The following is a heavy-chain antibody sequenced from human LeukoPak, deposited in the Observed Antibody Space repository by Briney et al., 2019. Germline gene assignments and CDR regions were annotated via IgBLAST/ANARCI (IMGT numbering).Heavy chain of an antibody. J-gene: IGHJ3*02. CDR1: GFTFSSYE. V-gene: IGHV3-48*03. D-gene: IGHD2/OR15-2a*01. CDR2: ISSSGSTI. CDR3: AGDGHNKARGAFDI. Sequence: GGSLRLSCAASGFTFSSYEMNWVRQAPGKGLEWVSYISSSGSTIYYADSVKGRFTISRDNAKNSLYLQMNSLRAEDTAVYYCAGDGHNKARGAFDIWGQGTMVTVSS.